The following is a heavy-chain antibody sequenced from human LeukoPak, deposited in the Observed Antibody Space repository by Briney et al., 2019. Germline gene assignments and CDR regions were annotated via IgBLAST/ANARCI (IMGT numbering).Heavy chain of an antibody. V-gene: IGHV3-21*01. CDR2: ISSSSSYI. Sequence: GGSLRLSCAASGFTFSSYSRNWVRQAPGKGLEWVASISSSSSYIYYADSVKGRFTISRDNAKNSLYLQMNSLRAEDTAVYYCAREEADSSGRHFDYWGQGTLVTVSS. CDR3: AREEADSSGRHFDY. CDR1: GFTFSSYS. J-gene: IGHJ4*02. D-gene: IGHD3-22*01.